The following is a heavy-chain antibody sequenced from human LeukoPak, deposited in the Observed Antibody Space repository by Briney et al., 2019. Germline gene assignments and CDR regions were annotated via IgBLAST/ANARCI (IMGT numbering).Heavy chain of an antibody. Sequence: SQTVSLTCALSGDIVSSNSVAWHWITQSPSRGLEWLGRTWYMSKWYSEYAESVKIRITINPDTSKNQFSLQLNSVTPEDTAVYYCAAWHHQLRYFDSWGQGTLLTVSS. D-gene: IGHD1-14*01. CDR1: GDIVSSNSVA. V-gene: IGHV6-1*01. CDR2: TWYMSKWYS. CDR3: AAWHHQLRYFDS. J-gene: IGHJ4*02.